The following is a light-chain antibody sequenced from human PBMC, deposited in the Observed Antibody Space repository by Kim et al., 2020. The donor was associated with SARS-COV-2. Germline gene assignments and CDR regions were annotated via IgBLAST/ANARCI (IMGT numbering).Light chain of an antibody. V-gene: IGKV3-15*01. J-gene: IGKJ1*01. CDR2: DVS. CDR3: QQYNNWPPWT. Sequence: EIVMTQSPATLSMSPGDRATLSCRASQSLGSNLAWYQQRPGQAPRLLIYDVSTRATGIPVRFSGSGSGREFTLTISSLQSEDSAVYYCQQYNNWPPWTFGQGTKVEIK. CDR1: QSLGSN.